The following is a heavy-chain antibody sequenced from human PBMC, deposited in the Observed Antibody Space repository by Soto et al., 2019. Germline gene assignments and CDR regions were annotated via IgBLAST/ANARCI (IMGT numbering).Heavy chain of an antibody. V-gene: IGHV3-48*02. Sequence: GGSLRLSCAASGFTFGIHSMNWVRQAPGKGLEWVSSINSSGTTIYYADSMKGRFDISRDNAKNSLYLQMNNLRDEDTASYYCAGTAYCNSDIYPPEFPSWGQGTLVTVSS. J-gene: IGHJ4*02. D-gene: IGHD2-2*01. CDR2: INSSGTTI. CDR1: GFTFGIHS. CDR3: AGTAYCNSDIYPPEFPS.